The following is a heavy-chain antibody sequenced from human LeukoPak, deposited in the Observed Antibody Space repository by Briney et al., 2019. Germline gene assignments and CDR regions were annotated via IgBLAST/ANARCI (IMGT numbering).Heavy chain of an antibody. Sequence: PGGSLRLSCSASGFTFSSYSMNWVRQAPGKGLEWVSSISSSSSYIYYADSVKGRFTISRDNAKNSLYLQMNSLRAEDTAVYYCARIVFPGEEVAYFDYWGQGTLVTVSS. D-gene: IGHD3-10*01. J-gene: IGHJ4*02. CDR2: ISSSSSYI. V-gene: IGHV3-21*01. CDR1: GFTFSSYS. CDR3: ARIVFPGEEVAYFDY.